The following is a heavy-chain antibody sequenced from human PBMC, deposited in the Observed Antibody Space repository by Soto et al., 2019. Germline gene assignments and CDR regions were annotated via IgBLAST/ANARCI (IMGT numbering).Heavy chain of an antibody. Sequence: EVQLVESGGGLVQPGRSLRLSCAASGFSFHDYAMHWVRQAPGKGLEWVSDISWTRGRITYVDSVKGRFTISRDNAKNSLYLQMNSLRAEDTAFYYCAKSRLSGGVIAGPDHWGQGTLVTVSS. V-gene: IGHV3-9*01. CDR2: ISWTRGRI. CDR1: GFSFHDYA. CDR3: AKSRLSGGVIAGPDH. D-gene: IGHD3-16*02. J-gene: IGHJ5*02.